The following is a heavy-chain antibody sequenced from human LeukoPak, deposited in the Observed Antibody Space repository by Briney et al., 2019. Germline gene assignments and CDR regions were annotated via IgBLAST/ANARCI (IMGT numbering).Heavy chain of an antibody. J-gene: IGHJ4*02. CDR1: GFTINNYW. Sequence: GGSLRLSCVASGFTINNYWMTWVRQAPGKGLEWVASIKQDGSEKYYVNSVKGRFTVSRDNAKNSLYLQMNSLRAEDTAVYYCASVPYSSGWHFDYWGQGTLVTVSS. CDR3: ASVPYSSGWHFDY. CDR2: IKQDGSEK. V-gene: IGHV3-7*01. D-gene: IGHD6-19*01.